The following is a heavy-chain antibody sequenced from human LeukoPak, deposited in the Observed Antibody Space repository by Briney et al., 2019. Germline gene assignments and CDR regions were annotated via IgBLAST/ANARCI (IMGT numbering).Heavy chain of an antibody. V-gene: IGHV1-46*01. CDR2: INPSGGST. J-gene: IGHJ5*02. Sequence: ASVKVSCKASGYTFTSCYMHWVRQAPGQGLEWMGIINPSGGSTSYAQKFQGRVTMTRDTSTSTVYMELSSLRSEDTAVYYCAIIGSSSWYGAWGQGTLVTVSS. CDR1: GYTFTSCY. D-gene: IGHD6-13*01. CDR3: AIIGSSSWYGA.